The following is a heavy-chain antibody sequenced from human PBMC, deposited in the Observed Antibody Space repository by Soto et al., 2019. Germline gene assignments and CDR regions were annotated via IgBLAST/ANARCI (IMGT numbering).Heavy chain of an antibody. CDR2: IIPVFGTP. D-gene: IGHD3-22*01. Sequence: QEQLVQSGAEVKKPGSSVKVSCKASGGIFSSFTINWVRQAPGQGLEWMGGIIPVFGTPNYAQKFQGRVTITADESTSTAYMELSSLRSEDTAVYYCARDLDNDTGDYLHDYWGQGTLVTVSS. V-gene: IGHV1-69*01. CDR3: ARDLDNDTGDYLHDY. J-gene: IGHJ4*02. CDR1: GGIFSSFT.